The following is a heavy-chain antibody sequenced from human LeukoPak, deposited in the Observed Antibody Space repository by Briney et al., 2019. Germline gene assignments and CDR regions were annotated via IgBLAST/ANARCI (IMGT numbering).Heavy chain of an antibody. V-gene: IGHV3-9*01. D-gene: IGHD4-17*01. Sequence: GGSLRLSCAASGFTFDDYAMHWVRQAPGKGLEWVSGISWNSGSIGYADSVKGRFTISRDNAKNSLYLQMNSLRAEDTAVYYCARGSSAGTVTTGFDYWGQGTLVTVSS. CDR1: GFTFDDYA. J-gene: IGHJ4*02. CDR2: ISWNSGSI. CDR3: ARGSSAGTVTTGFDY.